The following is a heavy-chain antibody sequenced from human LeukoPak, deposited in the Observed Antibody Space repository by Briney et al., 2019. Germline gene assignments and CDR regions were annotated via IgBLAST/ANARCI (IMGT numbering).Heavy chain of an antibody. D-gene: IGHD5-18*01. CDR1: GFTFSDYY. Sequence: GGSLSLSCEASGFTFSDYYMSCTRQAPGKGLEWVSYISSSSSYTNYADSVKGRFTISRDNAKNSLYLQMNSLRAEDTAVYYCARDLQLWRWGQGTLVSVSS. CDR2: ISSSSSYT. V-gene: IGHV3-11*06. CDR3: ARDLQLWR. J-gene: IGHJ4*02.